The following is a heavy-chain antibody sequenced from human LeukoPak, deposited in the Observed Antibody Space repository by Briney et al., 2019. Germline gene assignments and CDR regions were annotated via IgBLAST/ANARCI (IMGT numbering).Heavy chain of an antibody. V-gene: IGHV3-23*01. CDR1: GFTFSSYA. Sequence: GGSLRLSCAASGFTFSSYAMSWVRQAPGKGLEWVSAISGSGGSTYYADSVKGRFTISRDNSKNTLYLQMNSLRAEDTAVYYCARAYYYDSSGYTPRYWGQGTLVTVSS. D-gene: IGHD3-22*01. CDR3: ARAYYYDSSGYTPRY. CDR2: ISGSGGST. J-gene: IGHJ4*02.